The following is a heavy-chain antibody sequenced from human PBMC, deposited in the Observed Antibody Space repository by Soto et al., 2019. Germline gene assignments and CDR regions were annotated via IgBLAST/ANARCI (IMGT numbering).Heavy chain of an antibody. V-gene: IGHV2-5*02. Sequence: QITLKESGPTLVKPTQTLTLTCTXSGFSLSTNGVGVGWIRQPPGEALEWLALIYWDDDKRYSPSLKSRLTITKDTSKNQVVLTMTNMDPVDTATYYXXXXXXXXXXXXXFDIWGQGTMVTVSS. J-gene: IGHJ3*02. CDR1: GFSLSTNGVG. CDR3: XXXXXXXXXXXXFDI. CDR2: IYWDDDK.